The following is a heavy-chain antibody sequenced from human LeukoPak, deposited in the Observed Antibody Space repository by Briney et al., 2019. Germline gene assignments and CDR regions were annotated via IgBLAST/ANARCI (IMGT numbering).Heavy chain of an antibody. V-gene: IGHV4-4*07. CDR3: ARDITGWYDYCMDV. CDR2: IQNSGST. Sequence: GSLRLSCAASGFTFSNAWMSWVRQAPGKGLEWIGRIQNSGSTNYNPSLKSRVSMSVDPSRNLFSLNLSSVTAADTAVYFCARDITGWYDYCMDVWGKGTTVTVSS. D-gene: IGHD6-19*01. CDR1: GFTFSNAW. J-gene: IGHJ6*03.